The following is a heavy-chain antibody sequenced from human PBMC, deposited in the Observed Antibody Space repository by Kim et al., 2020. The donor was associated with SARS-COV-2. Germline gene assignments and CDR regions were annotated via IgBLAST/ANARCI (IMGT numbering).Heavy chain of an antibody. D-gene: IGHD4-17*01. CDR1: GFTFSSYS. J-gene: IGHJ4*02. Sequence: GGSLRLSCAASGFTFSSYSMNWVRQAPGKGLEWVSSISSSSSYIYYADSVKGRFTISRDNAKNSLYLQMNSLRAEDTAVYYCAREGNDYGDYLYYFDYWGQGTLVTVSS. CDR3: AREGNDYGDYLYYFDY. CDR2: ISSSSSYI. V-gene: IGHV3-21*01.